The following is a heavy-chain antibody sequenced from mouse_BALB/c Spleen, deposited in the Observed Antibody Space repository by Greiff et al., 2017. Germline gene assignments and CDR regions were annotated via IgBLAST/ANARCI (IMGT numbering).Heavy chain of an antibody. D-gene: IGHD1-1*01. J-gene: IGHJ4*01. CDR1: GFDFSRYW. CDR2: INPDSSTI. CDR3: ARRNYYYGSSYAMDY. V-gene: IGHV4-1*02. Sequence: EVKLQESGGGLVQPGGSLKLSCAASGFDFSRYWMSWVRQAPGKGLEWIGEINPDSSTINYTPSLKDKFIISRDNAKNTLYLQMSKVRSEDTSLDYVARRNYYYGSSYAMDYWGQGTSVTVSS.